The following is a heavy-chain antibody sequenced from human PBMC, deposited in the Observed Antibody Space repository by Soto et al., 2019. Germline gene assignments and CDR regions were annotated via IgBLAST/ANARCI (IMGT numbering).Heavy chain of an antibody. CDR2: IWYDGSNK. Sequence: GGSLRLSCAASGFTFSSYGMHWVRQAPGKGLEWVAVIWYDGSNKYYADSVKGRFTISRDNSKNTLYLQMNSLRAEDTAVYYCARDSEGITMVRGDQGKPGYWGQGTLVTVSS. CDR3: ARDSEGITMVRGDQGKPGY. D-gene: IGHD3-10*01. V-gene: IGHV3-33*01. CDR1: GFTFSSYG. J-gene: IGHJ4*02.